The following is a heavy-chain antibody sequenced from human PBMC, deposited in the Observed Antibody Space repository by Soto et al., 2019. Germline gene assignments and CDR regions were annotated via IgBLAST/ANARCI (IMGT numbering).Heavy chain of an antibody. CDR1: GYTFTSYY. CDR3: ARGSPNYYGSGTPGQGGRLVYYMDV. V-gene: IGHV1-46*01. J-gene: IGHJ6*03. D-gene: IGHD3-10*01. CDR2: INPSGGST. Sequence: ASVKVSCKASGYTFTSYYMHWVRQAPGQGLEWMGIINPSGGSTSYAQKFQGRVTMTRNTSISTAYMELSSLRSEDTAVYYCARGSPNYYGSGTPGQGGRLVYYMDVWGKGTTVTVSS.